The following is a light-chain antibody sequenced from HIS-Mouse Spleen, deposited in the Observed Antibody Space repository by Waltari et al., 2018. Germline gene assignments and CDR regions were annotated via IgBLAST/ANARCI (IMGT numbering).Light chain of an antibody. V-gene: IGLV2-11*01. J-gene: IGLJ3*02. CDR1: SSDVGRYNY. CDR2: DVS. CDR3: CSYAGSYWV. Sequence: QSALTQPRSVSGSPGQSVTISCTGTSSDVGRYNYVSWYQQHPGKAPKLMIYDVSKRPSGVPDRFSGSKSGNTASLTISGLQAEDEADYYCCSYAGSYWVFGGGTKLTVL.